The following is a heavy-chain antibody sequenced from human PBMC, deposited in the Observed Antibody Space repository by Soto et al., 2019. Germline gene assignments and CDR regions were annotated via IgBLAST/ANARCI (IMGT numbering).Heavy chain of an antibody. CDR3: ARERFGARGDKFYDY. D-gene: IGHD3-10*01. J-gene: IGHJ4*02. CDR1: GYNFFWLG. V-gene: IGHV1-18*01. CDR2: ISPNNGNT. Sequence: QVHLVQSGVEIQKPGASVKVSCQASGYNFFWLGIGWLQRPLGKGFEGGGGISPNNGNTDFAQKFRGGVALTADTSTNIIYMELRSLRPDDTATYYCARERFGARGDKFYDYWGQGTLVTVSS.